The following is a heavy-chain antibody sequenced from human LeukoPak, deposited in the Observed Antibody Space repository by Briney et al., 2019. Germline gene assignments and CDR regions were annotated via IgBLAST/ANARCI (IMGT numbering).Heavy chain of an antibody. CDR3: ARDSRYCSSTSCQSAERYYYYYYMDV. V-gene: IGHV4-4*07. D-gene: IGHD2-2*01. J-gene: IGHJ6*03. CDR2: IYTSGST. Sequence: KPWETLSLTCTDSGGRLSSYYWSWIRQPAGKRLEWIGRIYTSGSTHYNPSLKSRVTMSVDTSKNQFSLKLRSVTAADTAVYYCARDSRYCSSTSCQSAERYYYYYYMDVWGKGTTVTVSS. CDR1: GGRLSSYY.